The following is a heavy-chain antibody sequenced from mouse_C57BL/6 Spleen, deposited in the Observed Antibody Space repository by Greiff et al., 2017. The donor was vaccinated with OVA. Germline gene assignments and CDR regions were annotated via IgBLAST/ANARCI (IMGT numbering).Heavy chain of an antibody. J-gene: IGHJ2*01. CDR2: IYPGDGDT. D-gene: IGHD1-1*01. CDR1: GYAFSSSW. CDR3: AREFYYGNY. V-gene: IGHV1-82*01. Sequence: VQLQQSGPELVKPGASVKISCKASGYAFSSSWMNWVKQRPGKGLEWIGRIYPGDGDTNYNGKFKGKATLTADKSSSTAYMQLSSLTSEDSAVYFCAREFYYGNYWGQGTTRTVSS.